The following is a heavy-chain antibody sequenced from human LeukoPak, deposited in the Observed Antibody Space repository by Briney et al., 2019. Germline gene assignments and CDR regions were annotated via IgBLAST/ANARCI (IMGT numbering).Heavy chain of an antibody. J-gene: IGHJ4*02. V-gene: IGHV3-30*03. CDR3: ARDQAYFDY. CDR1: GFTFSSYG. Sequence: GGSLRLSCAASGFTFSSYGMHWVRQAPGKGLEWVAVISYDGSNKYYADSVKGRFTISRDNSKNTLYLQMNSLRTEDTAVYYCARDQAYFDYWGQGTLVTVSS. CDR2: ISYDGSNK.